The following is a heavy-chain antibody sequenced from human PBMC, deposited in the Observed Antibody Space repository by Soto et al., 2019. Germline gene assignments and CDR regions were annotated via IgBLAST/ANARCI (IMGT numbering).Heavy chain of an antibody. V-gene: IGHV4-59*01. Sequence: PPETLSLTCSFSGCTMSEYFWSIIRQSPGKGLDWIGYICHLGSTSYNASLESRVTISVNTSKRQFALRLTSVTAADTAVYNCARDGYDRSGSAYPACGGQGTAVAVAS. CDR3: ARDGYDRSGSAYPAC. J-gene: IGHJ4*02. D-gene: IGHD3-10*01. CDR1: GCTMSEYF. CDR2: ICHLGST.